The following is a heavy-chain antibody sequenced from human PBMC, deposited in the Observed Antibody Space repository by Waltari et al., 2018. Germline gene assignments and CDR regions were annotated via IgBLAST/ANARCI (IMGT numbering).Heavy chain of an antibody. V-gene: IGHV4-30-4*08. CDR2: IYYSGYT. CDR1: GGSISSGDYY. D-gene: IGHD3-3*01. J-gene: IGHJ3*02. Sequence: QVQLQESGPGLVKPSQTLSLTCTVSGGSISSGDYYWSWIRQPPGKGLEWMGYIYYSGYTDYNPSLKSRVTISVDTSKNQFSLKLSSVTAADTAVYYCARVDYYDFWSGYYTADAFDIWGQGTMVTVSS. CDR3: ARVDYYDFWSGYYTADAFDI.